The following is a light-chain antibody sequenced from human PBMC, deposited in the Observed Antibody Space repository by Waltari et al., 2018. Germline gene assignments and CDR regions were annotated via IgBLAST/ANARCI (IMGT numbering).Light chain of an antibody. J-gene: IGLJ1*01. V-gene: IGLV2-14*03. CDR1: SGDIGHYDY. CDR3: SSYTSSSTLYV. Sequence: QSALTQPASVSGSPGQSIPISCTGTSGDIGHYDYVSWYQQHPGKAPKVLIYDVSTRPSGVSNRFSGSKAGNTASLTISGLQAEDEADYFCSSYTSSSTLYVFGTGTKVTVL. CDR2: DVS.